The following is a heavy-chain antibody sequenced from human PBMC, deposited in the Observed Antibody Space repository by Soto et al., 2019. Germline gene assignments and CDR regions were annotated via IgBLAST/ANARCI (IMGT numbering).Heavy chain of an antibody. CDR2: ISDNGVVR. J-gene: IGHJ4*02. D-gene: IGHD6-13*01. Sequence: GGSLRLSCAGSGFTFSTYGMSWVRQAPGKGLEWVSGISDNGVVRNYADSVKGRFTISKDNSRSTVYLQMNSLRAEDTAVYFCAKGGRTWYSFDYWGQGTLVTVSS. CDR1: GFTFSTYG. CDR3: AKGGRTWYSFDY. V-gene: IGHV3-23*01.